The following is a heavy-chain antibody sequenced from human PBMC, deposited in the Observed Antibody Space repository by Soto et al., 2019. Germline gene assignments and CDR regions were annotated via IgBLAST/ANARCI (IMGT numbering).Heavy chain of an antibody. D-gene: IGHD1-1*01. CDR2: IDPSGSHT. Sequence: GESLKISCQGSTDILINYWIHWVRHRPGKGLEWVGRIDPSGSHTTYSPSFQGLVNFSFDKSISAAYLQWNSLKASYTAMYFCARSIHANWKGWLDPWGKGTLVTVSS. J-gene: IGHJ5*01. CDR1: TDILINYW. CDR3: ARSIHANWKGWLDP. V-gene: IGHV5-10-1*01.